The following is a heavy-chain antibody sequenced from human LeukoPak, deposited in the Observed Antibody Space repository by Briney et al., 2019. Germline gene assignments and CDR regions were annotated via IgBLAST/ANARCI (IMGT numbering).Heavy chain of an antibody. J-gene: IGHJ4*02. Sequence: ASVKVSCKASGYTFTSYDINWVRQATGQGLEWMGWMNPNSGNTGYAQKFQGRVTMTRNTSISTAYMELSSLRSEDTAVYYCARSVAYYYDSSGSYYFDYWGQGTLVTVSS. CDR2: MNPNSGNT. CDR3: ARSVAYYYDSSGSYYFDY. D-gene: IGHD3-22*01. CDR1: GYTFTSYD. V-gene: IGHV1-8*01.